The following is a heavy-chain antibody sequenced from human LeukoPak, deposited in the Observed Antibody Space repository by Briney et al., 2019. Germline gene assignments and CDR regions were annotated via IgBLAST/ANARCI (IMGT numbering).Heavy chain of an antibody. Sequence: GGSLRLSCAASGFTVSSNYMGWVRQAPGKGLEWVSVIYSGGFTSYADSVKGRFTISRDSSKNTLYLQMNSLRAEDTAVYYCYGIRLGDGFDIRGQRTMVIVSS. V-gene: IGHV3-53*01. CDR3: YGIRLGDGFDI. D-gene: IGHD3-16*01. J-gene: IGHJ3*02. CDR2: IYSGGFT. CDR1: GFTVSSNY.